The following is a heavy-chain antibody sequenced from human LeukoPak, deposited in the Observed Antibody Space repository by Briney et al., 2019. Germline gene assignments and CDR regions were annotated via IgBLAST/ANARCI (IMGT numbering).Heavy chain of an antibody. CDR1: GGSISSSSYY. V-gene: IGHV4-39*07. Sequence: SETLSLTCTVSGGSISSSSYYWGWIRQPPGKGLEWIGSIYYSGSTYYNPSLKSRVTISVDTSKNQFSLKLSSVTAADTAVYYCARGGDYMDVWGKGTTVTVSS. D-gene: IGHD1-26*01. CDR2: IYYSGST. J-gene: IGHJ6*03. CDR3: ARGGDYMDV.